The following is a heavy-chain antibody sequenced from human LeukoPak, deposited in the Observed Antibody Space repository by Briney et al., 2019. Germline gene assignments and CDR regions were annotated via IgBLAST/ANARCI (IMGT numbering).Heavy chain of an antibody. CDR2: IYSGGST. Sequence: GGSLRLSCAASGFTVSSNYMSWVRQAPGKGLEWVSVIYSGGSTYYADSVKGRFTISRDNSKNTLYPQMNSLRAEDTAVYYCARDPTVPDYYYYGMDVWGQGTTVTVSS. CDR1: GFTVSSNY. CDR3: ARDPTVPDYYYYGMDV. J-gene: IGHJ6*02. D-gene: IGHD4-17*01. V-gene: IGHV3-66*02.